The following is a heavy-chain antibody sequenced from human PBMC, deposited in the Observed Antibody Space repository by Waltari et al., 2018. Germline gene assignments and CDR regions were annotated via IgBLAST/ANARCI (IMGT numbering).Heavy chain of an antibody. CDR2: INPNSGGT. J-gene: IGHJ5*02. V-gene: IGHV1-2*06. D-gene: IGHD3-10*01. Sequence: QVQLVQSGAEVKKPGASVKVSCKASGYTFTGYYMHWVRQAPGQGLEWIGRINPNSGGTNYARQFQGRVTMTRDTSISTAYMELSRLRSDDTAVYYCAREGATYYYGSGWFDPWGQGTLVTVSS. CDR1: GYTFTGYY. CDR3: AREGATYYYGSGWFDP.